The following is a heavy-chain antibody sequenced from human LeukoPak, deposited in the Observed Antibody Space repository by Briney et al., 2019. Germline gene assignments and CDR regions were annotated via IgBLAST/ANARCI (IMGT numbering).Heavy chain of an antibody. D-gene: IGHD6-6*01. CDR3: ATIAGSSSF. CDR2: IYSSGST. V-gene: IGHV4-59*08. J-gene: IGHJ4*02. Sequence: SETLSLTCTVSGGSISSYYWSWIRQPPGKGLEWIGYIYSSGSTNYNPSLKSRVTISVDTSKNQFSLRLTSVTAADTAVYYCATIAGSSSFWGQGTLVTVSS. CDR1: GGSISSYY.